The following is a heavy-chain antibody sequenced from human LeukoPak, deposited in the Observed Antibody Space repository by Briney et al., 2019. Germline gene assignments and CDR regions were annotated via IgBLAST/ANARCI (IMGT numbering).Heavy chain of an antibody. V-gene: IGHV4-34*01. CDR1: GGSFSGYY. D-gene: IGHD3-3*01. J-gene: IGHJ6*03. CDR3: ARVRPSTIFGVVRSYYYYYYYMDV. CDR2: INHSGST. Sequence: SGTLSLTCAVYGGSFSGYYWSWIRQPPGKGLEWIGEINHSGSTNYNPSLKSRVTISVDTSKNQFSLKLSSVTAADTAVYYCARVRPSTIFGVVRSYYYYYYYMDVWGKGTTVTVSS.